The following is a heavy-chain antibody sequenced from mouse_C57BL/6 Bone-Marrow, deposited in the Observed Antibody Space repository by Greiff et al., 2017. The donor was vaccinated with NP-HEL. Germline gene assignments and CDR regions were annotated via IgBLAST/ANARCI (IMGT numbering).Heavy chain of an antibody. D-gene: IGHD1-1*01. CDR2: IDPETGGT. Sequence: QVQLQQSGAELVRPGASVTLSCKASGYTFTDYEMHWVKQTPVHGLEWIGAIDPETGGTAYNQKFKGKAILTADKSSSTAYMELRSLTSEDSAVYYCTRGGYYGGSWAWFAYWGQGTLVTVSA. V-gene: IGHV1-15*01. J-gene: IGHJ3*01. CDR3: TRGGYYGGSWAWFAY. CDR1: GYTFTDYE.